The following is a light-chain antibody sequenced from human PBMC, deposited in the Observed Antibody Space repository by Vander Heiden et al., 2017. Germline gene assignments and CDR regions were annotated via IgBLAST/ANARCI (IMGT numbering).Light chain of an antibody. Sequence: EIVMTQSPSTLSVTPGETATLACRGSQTVSSNSASYPQKPSQAPRLPLYGASTTATRIPAPSSGRASPTQFTLPITSLPSADIAVYSSQQYNNWPLTFGQGTKLEIK. V-gene: IGKV3-15*01. CDR3: QQYNNWPLT. CDR2: GAS. J-gene: IGKJ2*01. CDR1: QTVSSN.